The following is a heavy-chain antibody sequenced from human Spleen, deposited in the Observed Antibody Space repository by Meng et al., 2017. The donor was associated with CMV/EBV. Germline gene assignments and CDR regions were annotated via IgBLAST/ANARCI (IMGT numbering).Heavy chain of an antibody. V-gene: IGHV4-59*01. Sequence: GSLRLSCTVSGGSISSYYWSWIRQPPGKGLEWIGYIYYSGSTNYNPSLKSRVTISVDTSKNQFSLKLSSVTAADTAVYYCARGEGDVVPAARVFYYYFPMDVWGQGTTVTVSS. D-gene: IGHD2-2*01. J-gene: IGHJ6*02. CDR3: ARGEGDVVPAARVFYYYFPMDV. CDR2: IYYSGST. CDR1: GGSISSYY.